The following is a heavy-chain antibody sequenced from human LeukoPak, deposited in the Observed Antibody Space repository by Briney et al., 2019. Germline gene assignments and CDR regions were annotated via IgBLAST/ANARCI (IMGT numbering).Heavy chain of an antibody. Sequence: SETLSLTCAVYGGSFSGYYWSWIRQPPGKGLEWIGEINHSGSTNYNPSLKSRVTISVDTSKNQFSLKLSSVTAADTAVYYCARKRSGYCSGGSCYRERNTYFDYWGQGTLVTVSS. V-gene: IGHV4-34*01. CDR2: INHSGST. CDR1: GGSFSGYY. J-gene: IGHJ4*02. D-gene: IGHD2-15*01. CDR3: ARKRSGYCSGGSCYRERNTYFDY.